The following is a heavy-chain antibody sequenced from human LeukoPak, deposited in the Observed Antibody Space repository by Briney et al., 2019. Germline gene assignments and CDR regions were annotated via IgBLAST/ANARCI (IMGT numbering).Heavy chain of an antibody. CDR3: AREGYDFWSGYYIHYYYGMDV. CDR1: GFTFSSYG. CDR2: IWYDGSNK. V-gene: IGHV3-33*01. D-gene: IGHD3-3*01. Sequence: QPGGSLRLSCAASGFTFSSYGMHWVRQAPGKGLEWVAVIWYDGSNKYYADSVKGRFTISRDNSKNTLYLQMNSLRAEDTAVYYCAREGYDFWSGYYIHYYYGMDVWGQGTTVTVSS. J-gene: IGHJ6*02.